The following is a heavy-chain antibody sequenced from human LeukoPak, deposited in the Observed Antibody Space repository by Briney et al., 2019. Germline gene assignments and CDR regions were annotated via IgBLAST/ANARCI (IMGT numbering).Heavy chain of an antibody. D-gene: IGHD6-13*01. CDR2: ISAYNGNT. J-gene: IGHJ4*02. V-gene: IGHV1-18*04. Sequence: RASVKVSCKASGYTFTGYYMHWVRQAPGQGLEWMGWISAYNGNTNYAQKLQGRVTMTTDTSTSTAYMELRSLRSDDTAVYYCARGAIAAASKLNYWGQGTLVTVSS. CDR1: GYTFTGYY. CDR3: ARGAIAAASKLNY.